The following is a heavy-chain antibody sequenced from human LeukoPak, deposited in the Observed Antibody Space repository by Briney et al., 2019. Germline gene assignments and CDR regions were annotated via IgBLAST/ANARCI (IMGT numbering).Heavy chain of an antibody. CDR1: GGSISSYY. V-gene: IGHV4-4*07. J-gene: IGHJ4*02. Sequence: SETLSLTCTVSGGSISSYYWSWIRQPAGKGLEWIGRIYTSGSTNYNPSLKSRVTMSVDTSKNQFPLKLSSVTAADTAVYYCARESLLLWFGELLYPYYFDYWGQGTLVTVSS. CDR3: ARESLLLWFGELLYPYYFDY. CDR2: IYTSGST. D-gene: IGHD3-10*01.